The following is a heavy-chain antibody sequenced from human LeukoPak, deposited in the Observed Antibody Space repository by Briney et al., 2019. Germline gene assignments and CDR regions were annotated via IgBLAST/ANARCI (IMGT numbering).Heavy chain of an antibody. CDR1: GLTFSSYG. Sequence: PGGSLRLSCAASGLTFSSYGMHWVRQAPGKGLEWVAVISYDGSNKYYADSVKGRFTISRDNSKNTLYLQMNSLRAEDTAVYYCAKRCSSSSTSHTPRPFDYWGQGTLVTVSS. V-gene: IGHV3-30*18. CDR3: AKRCSSSSTSHTPRPFDY. CDR2: ISYDGSNK. J-gene: IGHJ4*02. D-gene: IGHD6-6*01.